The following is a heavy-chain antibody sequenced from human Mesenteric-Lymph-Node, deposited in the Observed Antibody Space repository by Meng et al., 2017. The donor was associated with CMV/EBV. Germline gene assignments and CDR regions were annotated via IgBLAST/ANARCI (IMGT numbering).Heavy chain of an antibody. CDR1: GVIVSDAW. CDR2: IKSKTDGETA. Sequence: LRLSCAASGVIVSDAWMTWVRQAPGKGLEWVGRIKSKTDGETADYAAPVKGRFTISRDDSKTTLYLEISSLKTEDTGVYYCVTDAYHTWGQGTLVTVSS. J-gene: IGHJ1*01. D-gene: IGHD2-2*01. V-gene: IGHV3-15*01. CDR3: VTDAYHT.